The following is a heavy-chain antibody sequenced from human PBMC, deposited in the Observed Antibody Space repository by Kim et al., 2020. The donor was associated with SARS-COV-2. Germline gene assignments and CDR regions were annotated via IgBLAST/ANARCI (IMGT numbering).Heavy chain of an antibody. J-gene: IGHJ4*02. CDR1: GGTFSSYA. CDR3: ARSSAARARFDY. Sequence: SVKVSCKASGGTFSSYAISWVRQAPGQGLEWMGGIIPIFGTANYAQKFQGRVTITADESTSTAYMELSSLRSEDTAVYYCARSSAARARFDYWGQGTLVTVSS. CDR2: IIPIFGTA. V-gene: IGHV1-69*13. D-gene: IGHD6-6*01.